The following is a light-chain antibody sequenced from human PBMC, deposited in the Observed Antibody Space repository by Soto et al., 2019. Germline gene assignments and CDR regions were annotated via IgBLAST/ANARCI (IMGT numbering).Light chain of an antibody. V-gene: IGKV1-5*03. CDR2: KAS. J-gene: IGKJ2*01. CDR1: KSISGY. CDR3: HQYNSYWTS. Sequence: DIQMTQSPSTLSASVGDRVTITCRASKSISGYLAWFQQKPGKPPKLLIYKASTLESGVPSRFSGSGSGTEYTLTISNLQPDDFATYYSHQYNSYWTSFGQGTKLEIK.